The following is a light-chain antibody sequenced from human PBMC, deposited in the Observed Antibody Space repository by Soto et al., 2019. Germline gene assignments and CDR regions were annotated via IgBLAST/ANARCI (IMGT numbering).Light chain of an antibody. CDR1: QSISTF. CDR3: QHGSRIPPWT. V-gene: IGKV1-39*01. Sequence: DIQMTQSPSSLSASVGDRVTITCRASQSISTFLNWYQQRPGQAPELLIYAASHLQTGVPSRFSGSGSGTDFALTISSLQPEDFATYYCQHGSRIPPWTFGQGTKVDIK. CDR2: AAS. J-gene: IGKJ1*01.